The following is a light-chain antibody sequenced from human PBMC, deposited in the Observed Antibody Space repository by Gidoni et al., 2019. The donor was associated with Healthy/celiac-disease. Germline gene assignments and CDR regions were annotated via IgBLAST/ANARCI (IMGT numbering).Light chain of an antibody. Sequence: SVSGSQGQSITISCTGTSSDVGGYNYVSWYQQHPGKAPKLMIYDVSNRPSGVSNRFSGSKSGNTASLTISGLQAEDVADYYCSSYTSSSFGVVFGGGTKLTVL. CDR2: DVS. CDR3: SSYTSSSFGVV. CDR1: SSDVGGYNY. J-gene: IGLJ2*01. V-gene: IGLV2-14*04.